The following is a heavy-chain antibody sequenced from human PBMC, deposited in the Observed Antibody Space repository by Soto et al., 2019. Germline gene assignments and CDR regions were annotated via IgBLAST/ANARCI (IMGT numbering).Heavy chain of an antibody. Sequence: PSETLSLTCTVSGGSISSYYWSWIRQPPGKGLEWIGYIYYSGSTNYNPSLKSRVTISVDTSKNQFSLKLSSVTAADTAVYYCARRYRDAIDIWGQGTMVTVSS. D-gene: IGHD3-9*01. CDR3: ARRYRDAIDI. V-gene: IGHV4-59*01. CDR1: GGSISSYY. CDR2: IYYSGST. J-gene: IGHJ3*02.